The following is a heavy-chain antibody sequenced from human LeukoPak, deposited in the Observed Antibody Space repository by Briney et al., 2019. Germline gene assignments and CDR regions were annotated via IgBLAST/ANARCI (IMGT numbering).Heavy chain of an antibody. CDR3: ARDGSGYSYGYDY. Sequence: SETLSLTCTVSVGSISRYYWRWIRQPPGKGLEWLGYIYYSGSTNYNPSLKSRVTISVDTSKNQFSLKLSSVTAADTAVYYCARDGSGYSYGYDYWGQGTLVTVSP. CDR2: IYYSGST. D-gene: IGHD5-18*01. J-gene: IGHJ4*02. CDR1: VGSISRYY. V-gene: IGHV4-59*13.